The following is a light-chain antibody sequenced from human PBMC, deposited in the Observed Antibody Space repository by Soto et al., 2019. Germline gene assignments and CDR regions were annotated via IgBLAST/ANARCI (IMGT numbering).Light chain of an antibody. V-gene: IGLV4-69*01. CDR3: QTWGTGIHGV. J-gene: IGLJ3*02. Sequence: QLVLTQSPSASASLGASVKLTCTLSSEHSSYAIAWHQQQPEKGPRYLMKLNSDGSHRKGDGIPDRFSGSSSGAERYLTISSLQSEDEADYYCQTWGTGIHGVFGGGTKLTVL. CDR1: SEHSSYA. CDR2: LNSDGSH.